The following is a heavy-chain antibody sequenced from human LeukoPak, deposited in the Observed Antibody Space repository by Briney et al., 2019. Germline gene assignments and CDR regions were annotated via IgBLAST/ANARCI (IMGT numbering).Heavy chain of an antibody. V-gene: IGHV3-20*04. CDR2: INWNGDNI. Sequence: GGSLRLSCVGSGFNFDDYAMNWVRQAPGKGLEWVSRINWNGDNINYADSVKDRFTISRDNAKNTLYLQMNSLRAEDSALYFCAREFQLGGRYTSARGQGTTVIVSS. CDR1: GFNFDDYA. D-gene: IGHD7-27*01. CDR3: AREFQLGGRYTSA. J-gene: IGHJ6*02.